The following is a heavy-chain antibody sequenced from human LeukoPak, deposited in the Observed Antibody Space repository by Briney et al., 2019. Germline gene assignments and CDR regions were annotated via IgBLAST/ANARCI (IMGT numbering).Heavy chain of an antibody. CDR1: GESTSGFY. J-gene: IGHJ6*02. Sequence: SETLSLTCTVSGESTSGFYGNWIRQPPGKGLEWIGYIYYNGSTNYDPSLKSRVTIAVDTSKNQFSLKLSSVTAADTAVYYCASGTYYYDSSGFYYYCYGVDVWGQGTTVTFSS. CDR2: IYYNGST. V-gene: IGHV4-59*08. CDR3: ASGTYYYDSSGFYYYCYGVDV. D-gene: IGHD3-22*01.